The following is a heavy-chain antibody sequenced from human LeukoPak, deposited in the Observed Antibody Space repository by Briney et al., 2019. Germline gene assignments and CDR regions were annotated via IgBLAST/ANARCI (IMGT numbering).Heavy chain of an antibody. V-gene: IGHV3-7*04. CDR3: ARAVAAAGSY. Sequence: GGSLRLSCAASGFTLSSYWISWVCQAPGKGLEWVANINEDGSEKYYVDSVKGRFTISRDNAKNTVYLQMISLRAEDTAVYYCARAVAAAGSYWGQGTLVTVSS. D-gene: IGHD6-13*01. J-gene: IGHJ4*02. CDR1: GFTLSSYW. CDR2: INEDGSEK.